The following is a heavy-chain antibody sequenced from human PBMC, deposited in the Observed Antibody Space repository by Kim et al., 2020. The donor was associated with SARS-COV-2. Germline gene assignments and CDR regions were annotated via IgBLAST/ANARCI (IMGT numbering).Heavy chain of an antibody. D-gene: IGHD3-3*01. Sequence: SETLSLTCTVSGGSISSYYWSWIRQPPGKGLEWIGYIYYSGSTNYNPSLKSRVTISVDTSKNQFSLKLSSVTAADTAVYYCARQGGIYDFWSGYPNWFDPWGQGTLVTVSS. CDR1: GGSISSYY. CDR3: ARQGGIYDFWSGYPNWFDP. J-gene: IGHJ5*02. V-gene: IGHV4-59*08. CDR2: IYYSGST.